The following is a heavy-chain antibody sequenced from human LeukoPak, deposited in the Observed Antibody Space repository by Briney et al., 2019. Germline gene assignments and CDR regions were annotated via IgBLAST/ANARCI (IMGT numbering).Heavy chain of an antibody. CDR3: ARHADYGGNSWSEYFQH. V-gene: IGHV4-59*08. CDR1: GGSISSYY. J-gene: IGHJ1*01. D-gene: IGHD4-23*01. Sequence: PSETLSLTCTVSGGSISSYYWSWIRQPPGKGLEWIGYIYYSGTTHYNPSLKSRVTISVDTSKNQFSLKLNSVTAADTAVYYCARHADYGGNSWSEYFQHWGQGTLVTVSS. CDR2: IYYSGTT.